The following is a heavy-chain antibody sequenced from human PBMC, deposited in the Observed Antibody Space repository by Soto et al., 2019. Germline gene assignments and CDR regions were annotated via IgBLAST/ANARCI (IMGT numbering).Heavy chain of an antibody. CDR3: AKTDPDGRCGGICYPDC. D-gene: IGHD2-15*01. CDR1: GFAFSTYA. J-gene: IGHJ4*02. Sequence: QVHLVESGGGVVQPGPTLRLSCAASGFAFSTYAMHWLRQAPGKGLEWVAIISYDSTNKFYADSVKGRFTISRDNSKNMLYLQMNSLRPEDTAVYYCAKTDPDGRCGGICYPDCWGQGTLFTVSS. V-gene: IGHV3-30*18. CDR2: ISYDSTNK.